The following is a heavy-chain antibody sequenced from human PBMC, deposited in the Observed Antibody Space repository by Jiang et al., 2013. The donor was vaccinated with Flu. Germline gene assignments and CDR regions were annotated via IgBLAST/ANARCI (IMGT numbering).Heavy chain of an antibody. Sequence: GSGLVKPSETLSLTCAVYGGSFINYYWTWVRQPPGRGLEWIGAIDQSGGTKYSPSLKSRVTMPIDKSKNQISLNLRSVTAADTSVYFCARGRDRDDGWGSRMNWFDPWGQGTLVIVSS. J-gene: IGHJ5*02. V-gene: IGHV4-34*01. CDR2: IDQSGGT. CDR3: ARGRDRDDGWGSRMNWFDP. D-gene: IGHD3-16*01. CDR1: GGSFINYY.